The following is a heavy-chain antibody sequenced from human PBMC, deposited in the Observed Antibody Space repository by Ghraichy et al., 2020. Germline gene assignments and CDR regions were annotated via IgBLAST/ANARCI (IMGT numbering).Heavy chain of an antibody. CDR1: GYTFTSYG. CDR3: ARVYAYCSTTSCHDY. Sequence: ASVKVSCKASGYTFTSYGISWVRQAPGQGLEWMGWSSAYNGNTDYAQKFQSRVTMTTDTSTSTAYMELRSLKSDDTAVYYCARVYAYCSTTSCHDYWGQGTLVTVSS. D-gene: IGHD2-2*01. V-gene: IGHV1-18*01. J-gene: IGHJ4*02. CDR2: SSAYNGNT.